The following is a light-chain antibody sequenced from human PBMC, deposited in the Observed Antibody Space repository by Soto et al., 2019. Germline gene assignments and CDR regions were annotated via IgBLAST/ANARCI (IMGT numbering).Light chain of an antibody. CDR1: QTVNTW. CDR2: DAS. Sequence: DIQMTQSPSTLSASVGDRFTMTCRASQTVNTWLAWYQQKPGKAPKVLIFDASSLKTGVPSRFSGSGSGTEFTLTISNLQPDDFATYYCQQYDSYSSGPFGQGTKVDIK. CDR3: QQYDSYSSGP. J-gene: IGKJ1*01. V-gene: IGKV1-5*01.